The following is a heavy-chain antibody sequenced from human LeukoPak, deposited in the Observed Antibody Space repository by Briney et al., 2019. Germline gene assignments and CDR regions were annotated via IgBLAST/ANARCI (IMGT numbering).Heavy chain of an antibody. Sequence: PGESLKISCKGSGYSVTNYWIGWVRQMPVKGLEWMGIIYPGDSDTRYNPSFQGQVTISADKSISTAYLQWSSLKASDTAMYYCARSDCSSTSCYLFDYWGQGTLVTVSS. CDR1: GYSVTNYW. J-gene: IGHJ4*02. V-gene: IGHV5-51*01. CDR3: ARSDCSSTSCYLFDY. D-gene: IGHD2-2*01. CDR2: IYPGDSDT.